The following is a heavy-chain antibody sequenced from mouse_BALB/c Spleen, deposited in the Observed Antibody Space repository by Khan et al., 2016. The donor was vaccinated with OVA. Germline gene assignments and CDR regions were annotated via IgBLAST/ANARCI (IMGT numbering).Heavy chain of an antibody. D-gene: IGHD2-10*01. V-gene: IGHV9-3-1*01. CDR2: INTYTGEP. CDR3: ARPPYFSYTGAY. Sequence: QIQLVQSGPELKKPGETVKISCKASGYTFTKFGMNWVKQAPGKGLEWMGWINTYTGEPTYADDFKGRFAFSMETSASTAYLQINNLKDEDTATYFCARPPYFSYTGAYWGQGTSVTVSS. J-gene: IGHJ4*01. CDR1: GYTFTKFG.